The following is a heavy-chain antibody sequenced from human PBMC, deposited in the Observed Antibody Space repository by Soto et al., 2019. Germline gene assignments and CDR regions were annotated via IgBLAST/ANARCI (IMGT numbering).Heavy chain of an antibody. D-gene: IGHD3-3*01. J-gene: IGHJ6*03. V-gene: IGHV1-8*01. CDR1: SED. CDR2: MNPNSGNT. Sequence: SEDIGGRRKTKGKGLEWMGWMNPNSGNTGYAQKFQGRVTMTRNTSISTAYMELSSLRSEDTAVYYCASAPNHTYYDFWSAPYYYYYYLDVWGKGTTVTVSS. CDR3: ASAPNHTYYDFWSAPYYYYYYLDV.